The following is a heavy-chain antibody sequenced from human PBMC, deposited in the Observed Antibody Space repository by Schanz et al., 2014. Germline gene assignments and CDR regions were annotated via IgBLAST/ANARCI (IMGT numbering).Heavy chain of an antibody. CDR3: ARPRFDYGEVDY. V-gene: IGHV3-33*01. D-gene: IGHD4-17*01. J-gene: IGHJ4*02. CDR2: IWNNGVTK. Sequence: QAQLMESGGGVVQPGTSLILSCSVSGFSLNTYGIHWFRQPAGKGLEWVAVIWNNGVTKYYADSVRGRFTISGDRFQNTLYLRMSSLRAEHTAVYYCARPRFDYGEVDYWGQGTLVTVSS. CDR1: GFSLNTYG.